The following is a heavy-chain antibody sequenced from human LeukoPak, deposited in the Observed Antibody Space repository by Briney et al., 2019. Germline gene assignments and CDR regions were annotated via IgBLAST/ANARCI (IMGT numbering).Heavy chain of an antibody. CDR3: ARGWHCSSTSCPNWFDP. D-gene: IGHD2-2*01. Sequence: ASVKVSCKASGYTFTSYGISWVRQAPGQGLEWMGWISAYNGNTNYAQKLQGRVTMTTDTSTSTAYMELRSLRSDDTAVYYCARGWHCSSTSCPNWFDPWGQGTLVTVSS. CDR1: GYTFTSYG. J-gene: IGHJ5*02. CDR2: ISAYNGNT. V-gene: IGHV1-18*01.